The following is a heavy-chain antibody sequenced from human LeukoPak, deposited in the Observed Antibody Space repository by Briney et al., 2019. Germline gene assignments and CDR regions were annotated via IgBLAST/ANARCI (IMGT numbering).Heavy chain of an antibody. V-gene: IGHV1-3*01. J-gene: IGHJ5*02. CDR2: INAANGNT. CDR3: ARGAPIRVAVAATFDP. D-gene: IGHD6-19*01. Sequence: ASVKVSCKTSGFTFTTYTMHWVRQAPGQRLEWMGWINAANGNTQYSQRFQGRVTITRDTSASTAYMELSSLRSEDTAVYYCARGAPIRVAVAATFDPWGQGTLVTVPS. CDR1: GFTFTTYT.